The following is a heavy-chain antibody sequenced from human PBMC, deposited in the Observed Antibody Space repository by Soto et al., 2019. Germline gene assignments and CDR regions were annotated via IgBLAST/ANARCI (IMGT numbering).Heavy chain of an antibody. CDR3: AKDLSIAVAGTGYYYYGMDV. Sequence: GGSLRLSCAASGFTFSSYGMHWVRQAPGKGLEWVAVISYDGSNKYYADSVKGRFTISRDNSKNTLYLQMNSLRAEDTAVYYCAKDLSIAVAGTGYYYYGMDVWGQGTTVTVSS. V-gene: IGHV3-30*18. D-gene: IGHD6-19*01. CDR2: ISYDGSNK. CDR1: GFTFSSYG. J-gene: IGHJ6*02.